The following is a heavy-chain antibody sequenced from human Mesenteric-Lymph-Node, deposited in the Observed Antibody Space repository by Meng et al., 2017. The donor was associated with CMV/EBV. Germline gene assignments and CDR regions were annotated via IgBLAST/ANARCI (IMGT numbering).Heavy chain of an antibody. V-gene: IGHV3-66*02. CDR3: ARDPDTSSSSPDY. CDR2: IYSDAST. D-gene: IGHD1-26*01. Sequence: GESLKISCAASGFTVSSSYMNWVRQAPGKGLEWVSVIYSDASTYYAASVKGRFTISRDNSKNTLYLQMNSLRPEDTAVYYCARDPDTSSSSPDYWGQGTLVTVSS. CDR1: GFTVSSSY. J-gene: IGHJ4*02.